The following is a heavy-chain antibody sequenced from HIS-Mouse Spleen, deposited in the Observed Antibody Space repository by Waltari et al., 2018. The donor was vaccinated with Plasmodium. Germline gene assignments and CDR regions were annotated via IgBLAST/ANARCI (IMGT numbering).Heavy chain of an antibody. CDR2: INHSGST. Sequence: QVQLQQWGAGLLKPSETLSLTCAVYGGSFSGYYWSWIRQPPGKGLEWIGEINHSGSTNHNPSLKSRVTISVDTSKNQFSLKLSAVTAADTAVYYCARGKAAAFDATDYWGQGTLVTVSS. D-gene: IGHD6-13*01. V-gene: IGHV4-34*01. CDR3: ARGKAAAFDATDY. CDR1: GGSFSGYY. J-gene: IGHJ4*02.